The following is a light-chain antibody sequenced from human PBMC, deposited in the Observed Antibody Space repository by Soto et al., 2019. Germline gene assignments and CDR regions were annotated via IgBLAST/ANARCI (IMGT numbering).Light chain of an antibody. CDR3: QQYNSYPLT. Sequence: DIVMTQSPATLSVSPGERATLSCRASQSVGSNLAWYQQKPGQAPRLLIYGASTRATGIPARFSGSGSGTEFTLTISSLQPDDFATYYCQQYNSYPLTFGGGTKVDIK. J-gene: IGKJ4*01. CDR1: QSVGSN. CDR2: GAS. V-gene: IGKV3-15*01.